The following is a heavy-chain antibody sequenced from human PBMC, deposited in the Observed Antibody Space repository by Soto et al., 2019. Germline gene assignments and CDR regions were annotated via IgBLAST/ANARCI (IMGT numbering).Heavy chain of an antibody. CDR1: GGTFSSYA. CDR3: ARSQGSSTSLEIYYYYYYGMDV. D-gene: IGHD2-2*01. Sequence: QVQLVQSGAEVKKPGSSVKVSCKASGGTFSSYAISWVRQAPGQGLEWMGGIIPISETTNYAQKFQDRVTLTADESKSTAYMELSSLRSADTAVYYCARSQGSSTSLEIYYYYYYGMDVWGQGTTVTVSS. J-gene: IGHJ6*01. V-gene: IGHV1-69*01. CDR2: IIPISETT.